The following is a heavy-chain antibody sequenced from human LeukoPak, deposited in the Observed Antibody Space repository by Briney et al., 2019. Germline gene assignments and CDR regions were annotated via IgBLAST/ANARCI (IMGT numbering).Heavy chain of an antibody. CDR1: GCSFSGYY. Sequence: PSETLSLTCAVYGCSFSGYYWSWIRQPPGKGLEWIGEINHSGSTNYNPSLTSRVTISVDTSKNQFSLKLSSVTAADTAVYYCASSGSGFGELYYYYGMDVWGQGTTVTVSS. J-gene: IGHJ6*02. CDR3: ASSGSGFGELYYYYGMDV. V-gene: IGHV4-34*01. CDR2: INHSGST. D-gene: IGHD3-10*01.